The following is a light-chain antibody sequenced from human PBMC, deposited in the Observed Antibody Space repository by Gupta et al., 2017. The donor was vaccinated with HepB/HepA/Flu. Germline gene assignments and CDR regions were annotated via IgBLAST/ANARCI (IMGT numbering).Light chain of an antibody. CDR1: QSVSSSY. J-gene: IGKJ3*01. Sequence: EIVFTQSPGTLSLSPGERATLSCRASQSVSSSYLAWYQQKPGQAPRLLIYGASSRDTGIPDRFSGSGSGTDFTLTISRREPEDFAVYYCQQYGSSPLFTFGPGTKVDIK. CDR3: QQYGSSPLFT. V-gene: IGKV3-20*01. CDR2: GAS.